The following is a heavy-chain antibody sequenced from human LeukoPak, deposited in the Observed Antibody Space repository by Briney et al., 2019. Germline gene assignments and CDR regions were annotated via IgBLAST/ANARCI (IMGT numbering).Heavy chain of an antibody. CDR2: IYYSGST. Sequence: SETLSLTCTVCGGSISSGDYYWSWIRQPPGKGLEWIGYIYYSGSTYYNPSLKSRVTISVDTSKNQFSLKLSSVTAADTAVYYCARDGPWNYYGMDVWGQGTTVTVSS. CDR1: GGSISSGDYY. CDR3: ARDGPWNYYGMDV. J-gene: IGHJ6*02. V-gene: IGHV4-30-4*01.